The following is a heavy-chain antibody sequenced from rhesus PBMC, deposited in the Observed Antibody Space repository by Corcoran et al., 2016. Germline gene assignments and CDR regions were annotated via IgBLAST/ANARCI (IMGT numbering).Heavy chain of an antibody. Sequence: QVQLQESGPGLVKPSETLSLTCSASGVSINISNWWPLIRQSPGKGLEWIGNMCGDRGGINYNPSLMSRVSISKDTSQSHFSLKLTSVTAADTAVYYCARHCGPGGAFDFWGQGLRVIVSS. V-gene: IGHV4-65*02. CDR2: MCGDRGGI. D-gene: IGHD1-38*01. CDR1: GVSINISNW. J-gene: IGHJ3*01. CDR3: ARHCGPGGAFDF.